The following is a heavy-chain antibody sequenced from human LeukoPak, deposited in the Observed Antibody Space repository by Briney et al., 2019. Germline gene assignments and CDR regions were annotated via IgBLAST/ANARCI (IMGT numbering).Heavy chain of an antibody. Sequence: AGGSLRLSCAASGFTFSSYSMNWVRQAPGKGLEWVSSISSSSSYIYYADSVEGRFTISRDNAKNSLYLQMNSLRAEDTAVYYCARGRIYSSGFYYFDYWGQGTLVTVSS. D-gene: IGHD6-19*01. J-gene: IGHJ4*02. CDR2: ISSSSSYI. CDR1: GFTFSSYS. V-gene: IGHV3-21*01. CDR3: ARGRIYSSGFYYFDY.